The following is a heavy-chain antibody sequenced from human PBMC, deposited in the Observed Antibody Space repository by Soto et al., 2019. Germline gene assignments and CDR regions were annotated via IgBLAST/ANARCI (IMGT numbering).Heavy chain of an antibody. Sequence: QVQLQESGPGLVKPSETLSLTCTVSGGSISSYYWSWIRQPPGKGLEWIGYIYYSGITNYNPSLKSRVTISVEPSKNQISLKLSSVTAADTAVYYCARGAWASAFDIWGQGTMVTVSS. CDR3: ARGAWASAFDI. CDR1: GGSISSYY. CDR2: IYYSGIT. V-gene: IGHV4-59*08. J-gene: IGHJ3*02. D-gene: IGHD7-27*01.